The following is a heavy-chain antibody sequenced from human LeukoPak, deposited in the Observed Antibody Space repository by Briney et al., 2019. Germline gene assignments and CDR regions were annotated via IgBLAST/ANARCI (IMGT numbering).Heavy chain of an antibody. J-gene: IGHJ4*02. CDR3: ARVDYYDSSGQFDY. CDR2: FDPEDGET. V-gene: IGHV1-24*01. CDR1: GYTLTELS. Sequence: GASVKVSCKVSGYTLTELSMHWVRQAPGKGLEWMGGFDPEDGETIYAQMFQGRVTMTRDTSISTAYMELSRLRSDDTAVYYCARVDYYDSSGQFDYWGQGTLVTVSS. D-gene: IGHD3-22*01.